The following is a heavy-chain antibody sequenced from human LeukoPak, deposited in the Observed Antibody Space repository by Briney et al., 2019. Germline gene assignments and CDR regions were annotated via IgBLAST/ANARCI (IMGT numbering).Heavy chain of an antibody. CDR3: AKDYYDSGVRVDEKNTDY. V-gene: IGHV3-30*02. J-gene: IGHJ4*02. CDR2: IRYDGSNK. D-gene: IGHD3-22*01. Sequence: PGRSLRLSCAASGFTFSRYGMHWVRQAPGKGLEWVAFIRYDGSNKYYADSVKGRFTISRDNSKNTLYLQMNSLRAEDTAVYYCAKDYYDSGVRVDEKNTDYWGQGTLVTVSS. CDR1: GFTFSRYG.